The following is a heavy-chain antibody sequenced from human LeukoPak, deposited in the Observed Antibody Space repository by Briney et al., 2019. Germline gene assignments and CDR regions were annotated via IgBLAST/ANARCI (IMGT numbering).Heavy chain of an antibody. CDR1: GFTFNTYS. CDR2: IDSSGGYM. V-gene: IGHV3-21*06. D-gene: IGHD3-16*02. CDR3: ATAPQTYRYLGY. J-gene: IGHJ4*02. Sequence: GGSLRLSCEASGFTFNTYSMNWARQAPGKGLEWVSSIDSSGGYMFYADSVKGRFIISRDNAKDSLYLQMNSLIAEDTALYYCATAPQTYRYLGYWGQGTLVTVSS.